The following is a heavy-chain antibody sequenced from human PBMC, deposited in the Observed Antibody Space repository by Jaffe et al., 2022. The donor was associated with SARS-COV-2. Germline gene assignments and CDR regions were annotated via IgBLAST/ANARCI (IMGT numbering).Heavy chain of an antibody. Sequence: QVQLQESGPGLVKPSETLSLTCTVSGGSISSYYWSWIRQPAGKGLEWIGRIYTSGSTNYNPSLKSRVTMSVDTSKNQFSLKLSSVTAADTAVYYCARGVTMVRGVEFAPHGMDVWGQGTTVTVSS. J-gene: IGHJ6*02. D-gene: IGHD3-10*01. CDR1: GGSISSYY. V-gene: IGHV4-4*07. CDR2: IYTSGST. CDR3: ARGVTMVRGVEFAPHGMDV.